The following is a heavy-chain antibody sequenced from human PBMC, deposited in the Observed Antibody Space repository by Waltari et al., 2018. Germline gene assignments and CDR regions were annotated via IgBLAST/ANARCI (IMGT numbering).Heavy chain of an antibody. J-gene: IGHJ4*02. V-gene: IGHV3-53*01. Sequence: EVQLVESGGGLIQPGGSLRLSCAASGFIVSSKYMSWGRQAPGKGLEWISVSYSGGSTYYADSVKGRFTISRDNAKNTVFLQMNSLRAEDTAVYYCAREVGDWSDALGYWGQGTLVTVSS. D-gene: IGHD1-1*01. CDR1: GFIVSSKY. CDR2: SYSGGST. CDR3: AREVGDWSDALGY.